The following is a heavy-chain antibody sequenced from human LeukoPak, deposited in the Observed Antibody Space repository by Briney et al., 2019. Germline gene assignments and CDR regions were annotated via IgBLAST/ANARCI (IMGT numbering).Heavy chain of an antibody. Sequence: SETLSLTCAVYGGSFSGYYWSWIRQPPGKGLEWIGEINHSGSTNYNPSLKSRVTISVDTSKNQFSLKLSSVTAADTAVYYCARHASWFGELSTSFDYWGQGTLVTVSS. CDR3: ARHASWFGELSTSFDY. V-gene: IGHV4-34*01. J-gene: IGHJ4*02. D-gene: IGHD3-10*01. CDR1: GGSFSGYY. CDR2: INHSGST.